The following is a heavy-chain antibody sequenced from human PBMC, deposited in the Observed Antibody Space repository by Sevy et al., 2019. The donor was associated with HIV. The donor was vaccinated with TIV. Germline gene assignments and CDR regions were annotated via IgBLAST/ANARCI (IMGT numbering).Heavy chain of an antibody. CDR1: GGSISSGGYS. D-gene: IGHD6-13*01. CDR3: ARGGAAAAGNYYHMDV. CDR2: IYHSGST. J-gene: IGHJ6*03. V-gene: IGHV4-30-2*01. Sequence: SETLSLTCAVSGGSISSGGYSWSWIRQPPGKGLEWIGYIYHSGSTYYNPSLKSRVTISVDRSKNQFSLKLSSVTAADTAVYYCARGGAAAAGNYYHMDVWGKGTTVTVSS.